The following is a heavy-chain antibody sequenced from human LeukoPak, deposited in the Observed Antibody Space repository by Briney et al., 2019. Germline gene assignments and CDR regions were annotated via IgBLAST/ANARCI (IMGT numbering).Heavy chain of an antibody. CDR3: ARTRPGELLNAFDI. J-gene: IGHJ3*02. Sequence: GGSLRLSCAGYAFTPSNYWMNWVRQAPGKGLEWVANINQDGSEKYYVDSVKGRFTISRDNSKSTLFLQMNSLRTEDTAVYYCARTRPGELLNAFDIWGQGTMVTVSS. CDR1: AFTPSNYW. D-gene: IGHD1-26*01. CDR2: INQDGSEK. V-gene: IGHV3-7*01.